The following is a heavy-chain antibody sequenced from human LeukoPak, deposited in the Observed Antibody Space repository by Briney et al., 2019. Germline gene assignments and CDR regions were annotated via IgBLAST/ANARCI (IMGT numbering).Heavy chain of an antibody. Sequence: GGSLRLSCAASGFTFSSYAMSWVRQAPGKGLEWVSAISSSGSSTYYADSVKGRFTISRDNSKNTLYLLMNSLRTEDTAVYYCAKDYRFTGYWGQGTLVTVSS. J-gene: IGHJ4*02. CDR3: AKDYRFTGY. D-gene: IGHD3-9*01. CDR1: GFTFSSYA. CDR2: ISSSGSST. V-gene: IGHV3-23*01.